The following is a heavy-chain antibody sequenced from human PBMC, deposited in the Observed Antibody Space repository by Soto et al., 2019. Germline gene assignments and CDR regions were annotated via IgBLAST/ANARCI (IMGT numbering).Heavy chain of an antibody. D-gene: IGHD1-26*01. V-gene: IGHV3-23*01. CDR2: ISGSGGST. J-gene: IGHJ3*02. CDR1: GFTFSSYA. Sequence: GGSLRLSCAASGFTFSSYAMSWVRQAPGKGLEWVSAISGSGGSTYYADSVKGRFTISRDNSKNTLYLQMNSLRAEDTAVYYCAKDGGRVIVGAYYDDDAFDIWGQGTMVTVSS. CDR3: AKDGGRVIVGAYYDDDAFDI.